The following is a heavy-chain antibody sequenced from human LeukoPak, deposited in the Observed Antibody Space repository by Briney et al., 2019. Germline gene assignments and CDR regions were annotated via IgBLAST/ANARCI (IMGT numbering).Heavy chain of an antibody. Sequence: PSETLSLTCTVSGGSISSYYWSWIRQPPGKGLEWIGYIYYSGSTNYNPSLKSRVTISVDTSKNQFSLKLSSVTAADTAVYYCARDGYYGSGSLDYWGQGTLVTVSS. CDR1: GGSISSYY. V-gene: IGHV4-59*01. D-gene: IGHD3-10*01. CDR3: ARDGYYGSGSLDY. J-gene: IGHJ4*02. CDR2: IYYSGST.